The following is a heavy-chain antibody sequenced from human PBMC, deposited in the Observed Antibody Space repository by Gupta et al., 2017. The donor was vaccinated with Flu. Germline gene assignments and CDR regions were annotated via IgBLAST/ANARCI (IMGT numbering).Heavy chain of an antibody. D-gene: IGHD3-16*01. CDR1: GDSIISSNYY. CDR3: ARQRGTVTVGYYYMDV. V-gene: IGHV4-39*01. J-gene: IGHJ6*03. Sequence: QLQLQESGPGLVKPLETLSLTCSVSGDSIISSNYYWGWIRQPPGKGLEWIGSIFHHGNTYSNPSLKSRLTMSVDTSKNQISLRLSSVTAADTAVYYCARQRGTVTVGYYYMDVWGNGTTVTVSS. CDR2: IFHHGNT.